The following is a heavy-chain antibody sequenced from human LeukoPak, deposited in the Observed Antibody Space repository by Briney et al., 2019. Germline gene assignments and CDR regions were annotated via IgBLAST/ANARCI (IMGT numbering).Heavy chain of an antibody. Sequence: PGGSLRLSCAASGFTFSSYSMNWVRQAPGKGLEWVSSTSSSSSYIYYADSVKGRFTISRDTAKNSLYLQMNSLRAEDTAVYYCARGPIDYYYDSSGYDYWGQGTLVTVSS. CDR1: GFTFSSYS. CDR2: TSSSSSYI. CDR3: ARGPIDYYYDSSGYDY. D-gene: IGHD3-22*01. J-gene: IGHJ4*02. V-gene: IGHV3-21*01.